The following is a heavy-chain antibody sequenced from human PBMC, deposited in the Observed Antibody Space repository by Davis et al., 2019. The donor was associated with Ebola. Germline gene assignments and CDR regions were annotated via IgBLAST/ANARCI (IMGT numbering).Heavy chain of an antibody. V-gene: IGHV1-46*01. J-gene: IGHJ5*02. CDR2: INPSGGST. Sequence: AASVKVSCKASGYTFTSYYMHWVRQAPGQGLEWMGIINPSGGSTSYAQKFQGRVTMTRDTSTSTVYMELSSLRSDDTAVYYCARDLSRTGDYDFWSGYDGFDPWGQGTLVTVSS. D-gene: IGHD3-3*01. CDR1: GYTFTSYY. CDR3: ARDLSRTGDYDFWSGYDGFDP.